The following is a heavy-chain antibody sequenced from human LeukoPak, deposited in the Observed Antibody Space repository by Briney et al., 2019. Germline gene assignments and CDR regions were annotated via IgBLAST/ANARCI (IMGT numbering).Heavy chain of an antibody. CDR2: IYYSGST. CDR3: ARETYYYDSSGTTPFDY. J-gene: IGHJ4*02. V-gene: IGHV4-39*07. D-gene: IGHD3-22*01. CDR1: GGSISSSSYY. Sequence: SETLSLTCTVSGGSISSSSYYWGWIRQPPGKGLEWIGSIYYSGSTYYNPSLKSRVTISVDTSKNQSSLKLSSVTAADTAVYYCARETYYYDSSGTTPFDYWGQGTLVTVSS.